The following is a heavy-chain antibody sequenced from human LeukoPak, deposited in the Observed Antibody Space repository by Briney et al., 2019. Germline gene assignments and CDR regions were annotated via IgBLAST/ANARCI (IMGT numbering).Heavy chain of an antibody. Sequence: SETLSLTCSVSGSSISSYYWGWNRQPPGKGLEWIGTFYQSGCTSYNPSLKSRVTISVDTSKNQFSLKLSSVTAADTAVYYCARDGPARSYTYWGQGTLVTVSS. V-gene: IGHV4-38-2*02. J-gene: IGHJ4*02. CDR3: ARDGPARSYTY. CDR1: GSSISSYY. D-gene: IGHD2-15*01. CDR2: FYQSGCT.